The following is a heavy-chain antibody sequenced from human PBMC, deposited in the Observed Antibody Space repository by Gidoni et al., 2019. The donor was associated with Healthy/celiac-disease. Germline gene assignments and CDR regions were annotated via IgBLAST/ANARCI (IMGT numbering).Heavy chain of an antibody. CDR1: GSPFSSYA. CDR3: ARTTVTPTRRYFDL. CDR2: ISYDGSNK. V-gene: IGHV3-30-3*01. J-gene: IGHJ2*01. D-gene: IGHD4-4*01. Sequence: QVQLVESGGGVVQPGRSLGLSCAASGSPFSSYAMHGVRQAPGKGLEWVAVISYDGSNKYYADSVKGRFTISRDNSKNTLYLQMNSLRAEDTAVYYCARTTVTPTRRYFDLWGRGTLVTVSS.